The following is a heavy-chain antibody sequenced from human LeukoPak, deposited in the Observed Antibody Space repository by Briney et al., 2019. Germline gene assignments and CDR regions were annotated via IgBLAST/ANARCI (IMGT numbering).Heavy chain of an antibody. J-gene: IGHJ4*02. D-gene: IGHD3-3*01. CDR2: LSSSGSAF. V-gene: IGHV3-48*03. Sequence: GGSLRLSCAASGFSFRTSAMNWVRQAPGKGLEWIAYLSSSGSAFSYADSVKGRFTIAGDNAKNSVYLEMNSLRADDTAVYYCARSARLMKGVVEVTALDDWGQGTLVTVSS. CDR3: ARSARLMKGVVEVTALDD. CDR1: GFSFRTSA.